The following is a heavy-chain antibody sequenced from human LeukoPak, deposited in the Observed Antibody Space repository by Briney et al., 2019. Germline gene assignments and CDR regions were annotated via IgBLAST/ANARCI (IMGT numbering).Heavy chain of an antibody. D-gene: IGHD3-16*02. J-gene: IGHJ2*01. CDR3: ARGVNSYRSAWYFDL. V-gene: IGHV4-4*07. CDR2: IYISGST. Sequence: SETLSLTCSVSGASIIGYYWSWIRQPAGKGLEWIGRIYISGSTDYNPSLSSRVTMSVDTSQKQFSLRLTSVPAADAALYFCARGVNSYRSAWYFDLWGRGPLVSVSS. CDR1: GASIIGYY.